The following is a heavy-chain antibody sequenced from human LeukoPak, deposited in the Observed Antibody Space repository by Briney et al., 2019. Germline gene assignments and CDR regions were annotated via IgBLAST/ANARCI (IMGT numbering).Heavy chain of an antibody. V-gene: IGHV3-20*04. CDR2: INWNGGST. D-gene: IGHD4-23*01. J-gene: IGHJ3*02. Sequence: GGYLRLSCAASGFTFDDYGMSWVRQAPGKGLEWVSGINWNGGSTGYADSVKGRFTISRDNAKNSLYLQMNSLRAEDTALYYCARSSYGGNGGAFDIWGQGTMVTVSS. CDR3: ARSSYGGNGGAFDI. CDR1: GFTFDDYG.